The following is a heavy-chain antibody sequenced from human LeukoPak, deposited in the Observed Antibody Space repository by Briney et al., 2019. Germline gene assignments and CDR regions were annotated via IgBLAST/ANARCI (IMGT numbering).Heavy chain of an antibody. J-gene: IGHJ4*02. CDR2: INPNNGLT. CDR1: GYSFTGYF. CDR3: ARAWRSLYYFDH. V-gene: IGHV1-2*02. Sequence: ASVKVSCKASGYSFTGYFLHWVRQAPGQGLEWMGWINPNNGLTNYTQKFKGRVTVTRDTSSATGYMELNRLTSDDTAVFYCARAWRSLYYFDHWGQGTLVTVSS. D-gene: IGHD3-3*01.